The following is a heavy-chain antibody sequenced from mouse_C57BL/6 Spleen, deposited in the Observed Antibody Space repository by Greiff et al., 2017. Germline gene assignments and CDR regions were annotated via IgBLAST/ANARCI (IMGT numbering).Heavy chain of an antibody. CDR1: GYPFTSYW. Sequence: QVQLQQPGTELVKPGASVKLSCKASGYPFTSYWMHWVKQRPGQGLEWIGNINPSNGGTNYNEKFKSKATLTVDKSSSTAYMQLSSLTCEDSAVYYCARAGPGGAMDYWGQGTSVTVSS. CDR3: ARAGPGGAMDY. CDR2: INPSNGGT. J-gene: IGHJ4*01. V-gene: IGHV1-53*01. D-gene: IGHD4-1*01.